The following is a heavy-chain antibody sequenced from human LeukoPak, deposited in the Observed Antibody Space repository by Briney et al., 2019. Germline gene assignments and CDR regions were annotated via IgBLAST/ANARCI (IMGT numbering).Heavy chain of an antibody. CDR1: GFTFKSYW. CDR2: INSDGTSS. CDR3: ARVDSSSFYSFFYGLDV. V-gene: IGHV3-74*01. D-gene: IGHD3-22*01. Sequence: WGSLRLSCAASGFTFKSYWMYWVRQAPGKGLVYVSRINSDGTSSIAADSVKGRFTISRYNSKNTLYLQMNNLRSEDAAVYYCARVDSSSFYSFFYGLDVWGQGTTVTVSS. J-gene: IGHJ6*02.